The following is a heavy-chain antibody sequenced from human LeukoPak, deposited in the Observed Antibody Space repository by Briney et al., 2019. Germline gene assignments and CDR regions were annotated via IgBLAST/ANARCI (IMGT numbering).Heavy chain of an antibody. Sequence: PGGSLRLSCAASGFTFSDYYMSWIRQAPGKGLEWVSYISSSDSITYYADSVKGRFIISRDNAKNSLYLQMNSLRAEDTAVYYCASKYTSTWDGDYWGQGTLVTVSS. CDR1: GFTFSDYY. CDR2: ISSSDSIT. D-gene: IGHD6-13*01. CDR3: ASKYTSTWDGDY. J-gene: IGHJ4*02. V-gene: IGHV3-11*04.